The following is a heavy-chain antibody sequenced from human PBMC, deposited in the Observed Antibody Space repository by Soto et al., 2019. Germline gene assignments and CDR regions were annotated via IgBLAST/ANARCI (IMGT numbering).Heavy chain of an antibody. V-gene: IGHV1-18*01. CDR1: GYTFTSYG. CDR3: ARCSPAGVPASNLDY. D-gene: IGHD2-2*01. Sequence: ASVKVSCKASGYTFTSYGISWVRQAPGQGLEWMGWISAYNGNTNYAQKLQGRVTMTTDTSTSTAYMELRSLRSDDTAVYYFARCSPAGVPASNLDYWGQGTLVTVPQ. J-gene: IGHJ4*02. CDR2: ISAYNGNT.